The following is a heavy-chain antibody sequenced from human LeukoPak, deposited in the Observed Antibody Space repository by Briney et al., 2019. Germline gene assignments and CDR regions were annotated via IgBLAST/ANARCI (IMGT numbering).Heavy chain of an antibody. J-gene: IGHJ4*02. CDR2: IWYDGSNK. V-gene: IGHV3-33*01. Sequence: GGSLRLSCAASGFTFSSYGMHWVRQAPGKGLEWVAVIWYDGSNKYYADSVKGRFTISRDNSKNTLYLQMNSLRAEGTAVYYCARGNYYDSSGYFDYWGQGTLVTVSS. D-gene: IGHD3-22*01. CDR1: GFTFSSYG. CDR3: ARGNYYDSSGYFDY.